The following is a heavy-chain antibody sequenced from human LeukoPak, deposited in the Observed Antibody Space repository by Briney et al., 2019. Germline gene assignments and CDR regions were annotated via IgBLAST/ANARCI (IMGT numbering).Heavy chain of an antibody. D-gene: IGHD2-2*01. Sequence: GASVKVSCKASGYTFTSYDINWVRQATGQGLEWMGWINPNSGGTNYAQKFQGRVTMTRDTSISTAYMELSRLRSDDTAVYYCARASSRSTSCHDYWGQGTLVTVSS. CDR1: GYTFTSYD. CDR3: ARASSRSTSCHDY. V-gene: IGHV1-2*02. CDR2: INPNSGGT. J-gene: IGHJ4*02.